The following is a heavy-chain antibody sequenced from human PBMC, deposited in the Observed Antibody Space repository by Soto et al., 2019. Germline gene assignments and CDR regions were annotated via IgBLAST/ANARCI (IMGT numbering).Heavy chain of an antibody. CDR3: ATLQGSGTYSDADY. CDR2: IVPVFGTA. CDR1: GGTSNNNA. V-gene: IGHV1-69*01. J-gene: IGHJ4*02. Sequence: QVQLVQSGAEVKKPGSSVKVSCKASGGTSNNNANSWVRQAPGQGLEWMGVIVPVFGTANYAQKFRGRVRITADASTRTINMELRSLRSDDTAVYYCATLQGSGTYSDADYWGQGTLVTVSS. D-gene: IGHD3-10*01.